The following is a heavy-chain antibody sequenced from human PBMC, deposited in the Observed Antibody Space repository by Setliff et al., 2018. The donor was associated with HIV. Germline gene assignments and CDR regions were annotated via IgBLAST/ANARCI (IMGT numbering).Heavy chain of an antibody. D-gene: IGHD4-17*01. CDR3: ARDVATVATPERAD. J-gene: IGHJ4*02. CDR1: GGSFSGYY. V-gene: IGHV4-34*12. Sequence: PSETLSLTCAVYGGSFSGYYWGWIRQPPGKGLEWIGEIIHSRNTNYNPSLKSRVTVSVDTSKNQFSLKLSSVTAADTALYFCARDVATVATPERADWGPGTLVTVSS. CDR2: IIHSRNT.